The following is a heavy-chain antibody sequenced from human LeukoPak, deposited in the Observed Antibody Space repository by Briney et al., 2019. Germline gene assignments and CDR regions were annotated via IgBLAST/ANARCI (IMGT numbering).Heavy chain of an antibody. CDR3: ARHGYCGGDCYLFDY. V-gene: IGHV4-38-2*02. Sequence: PSETLSLTFTVSGYSISSGYYWGWIRQPPGQGLEWIGSVYHSGSTYYNPSLKSRVTISIDTSKNQFSLKLTSVTAADTAVYYCARHGYCGGDCYLFDYWGQGTLVTVSS. J-gene: IGHJ4*02. CDR2: VYHSGST. CDR1: GYSISSGYY. D-gene: IGHD2-21*01.